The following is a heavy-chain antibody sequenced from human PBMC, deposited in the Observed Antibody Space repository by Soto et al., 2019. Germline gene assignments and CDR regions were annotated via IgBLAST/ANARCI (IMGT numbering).Heavy chain of an antibody. D-gene: IGHD6-6*01. CDR2: IYYSGST. J-gene: IGHJ5*02. CDR1: GGSISSGDYY. Sequence: SETLSLTCTVSGGSISSGDYYWSWIRQPPGKGLEWIGYIYYSGSTYYNPSLKSRVTISVDTSKNQFSLKLSSVTAAGTAVYYCARGRGSSFPRENWFDPWGQGTQVTVSS. V-gene: IGHV4-30-4*01. CDR3: ARGRGSSFPRENWFDP.